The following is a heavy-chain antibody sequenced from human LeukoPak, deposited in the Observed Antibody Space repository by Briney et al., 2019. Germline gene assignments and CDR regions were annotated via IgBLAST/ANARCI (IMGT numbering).Heavy chain of an antibody. CDR1: GFTFTNAW. V-gene: IGHV3-15*01. CDR3: ATPYYFASGSLYY. D-gene: IGHD3-10*01. Sequence: GGSLRLSCAASGFTFTNAWMTWVRQAPGKGLEWVGRIKSKTDGGTTGYAPSVKGRFAISRDDSKNTLYLQMNSLKSEDTAVYYCATPYYFASGSLYYWGQGTQVTVSS. CDR2: IKSKTDGGTT. J-gene: IGHJ4*02.